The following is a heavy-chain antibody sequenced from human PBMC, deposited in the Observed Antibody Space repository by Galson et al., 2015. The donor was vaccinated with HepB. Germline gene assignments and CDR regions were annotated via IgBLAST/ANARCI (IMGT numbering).Heavy chain of an antibody. CDR3: ARGGWFGELPLLDYFDY. CDR1: GYSFTSYW. D-gene: IGHD3-10*01. J-gene: IGHJ4*02. V-gene: IGHV5-10-1*01. CDR2: IDPSDSYT. Sequence: SGAEVKKPGESLRISCKGSGYSFTSYWISWVRQMPGKGLEWMGRIDPSDSYTNYSPSFQGHVTISADKSISTAYLQWSSLKASDTAMYYCARGGWFGELPLLDYFDYWGQGTLVTVSS.